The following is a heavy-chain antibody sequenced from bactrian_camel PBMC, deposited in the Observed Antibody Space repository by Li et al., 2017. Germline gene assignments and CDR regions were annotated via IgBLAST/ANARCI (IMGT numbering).Heavy chain of an antibody. D-gene: IGHD1*01. J-gene: IGHJ4*01. V-gene: IGHV3S67*01. CDR2: IRRDDLT. CDR1: GLSVSDFS. Sequence: VQLVESGGGSVQTGGSLRLSCAPSGLSVSDFSMAWFRQFPGKEPEGVAAIRRDDLTAYTDSVKGRFTISRDNSKNTLWLQMNNLKSEDTARYYCNGRFGTDDSLYDYWGQGTQVTVS. CDR3: NGRFGTDDSLYDY.